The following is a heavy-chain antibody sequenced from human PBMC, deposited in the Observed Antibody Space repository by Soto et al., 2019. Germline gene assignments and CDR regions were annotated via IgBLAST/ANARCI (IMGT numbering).Heavy chain of an antibody. CDR1: GGSISSSSYY. D-gene: IGHD2-15*01. Sequence: QLQLQESGPGLVKPSETLSLTCTVSGGSISSSSYYWGWIRQPPGKGLEWIGTIYYSGSTYYNPSLQRPVPTSVGTSPHQFALTLSSVTAADTAVYYCARRGAVAATTYDYWGQGALVTVSS. V-gene: IGHV4-39*01. J-gene: IGHJ4*02. CDR2: IYYSGST. CDR3: ARRGAVAATTYDY.